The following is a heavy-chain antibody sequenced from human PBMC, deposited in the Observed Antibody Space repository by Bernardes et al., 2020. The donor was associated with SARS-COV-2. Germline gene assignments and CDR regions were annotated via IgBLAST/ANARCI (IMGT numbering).Heavy chain of an antibody. D-gene: IGHD6-13*01. V-gene: IGHV4-34*01. CDR2: INHSGST. CDR1: GGSFSGYY. CDR3: ARVRSSSWYAFDI. Sequence: SETLSLTCAVYGGSFSGYYWSWIRQPPGKGLEWMGEINHSGSTNYNPSLKSRVTISVDTSKNQFSLKLSSVTAADTAVYYCARVRSSSWYAFDIWGQGTMVTVSS. J-gene: IGHJ3*02.